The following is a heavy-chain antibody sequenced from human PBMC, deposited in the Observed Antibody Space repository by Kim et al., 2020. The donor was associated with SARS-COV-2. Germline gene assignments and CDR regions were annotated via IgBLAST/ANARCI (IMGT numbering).Heavy chain of an antibody. CDR2: IYYSGST. Sequence: SETLSLTCTVSGGSISSSSYYWGWIRQPPGKGLEWIGSIYYSGSTYYSPSLKSRITISVDTSKNQLSLKLNSVTAADTAVYYCAHRESLTIAAGGTYYFDFWGQGTLVTVSS. V-gene: IGHV4-39*01. D-gene: IGHD6-13*01. CDR1: GGSISSSSYY. CDR3: AHRESLTIAAGGTYYFDF. J-gene: IGHJ4*02.